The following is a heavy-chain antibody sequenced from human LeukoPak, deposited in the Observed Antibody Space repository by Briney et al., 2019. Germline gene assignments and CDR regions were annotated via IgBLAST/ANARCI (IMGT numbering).Heavy chain of an antibody. CDR1: GFIFTSYA. V-gene: IGHV3-23*01. D-gene: IGHD3-16*02. J-gene: IGHJ4*02. CDR3: AKEAAWANYRCYFDS. CDR2: ISSSGDVT. Sequence: GGSLRLSCAASGFIFTSYAISWVRQAPGKGLEWVSEISSSGDVTKYADSVQGRFTISRDNSKNMLYLHMNSLRAEDTALYYCAKEAAWANYRCYFDSWGQGTLVTVSS.